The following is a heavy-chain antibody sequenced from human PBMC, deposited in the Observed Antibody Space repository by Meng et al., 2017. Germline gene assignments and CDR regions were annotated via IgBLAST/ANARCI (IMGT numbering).Heavy chain of an antibody. D-gene: IGHD3-10*01. V-gene: IGHV2-5*02. CDR3: AHRRDYYGSGNHFDY. J-gene: IGHJ4*02. CDR2: IYWDDDK. Sequence: QFTCKVSCSTLVKPTQILTSPCTFSGFSLGTGGVGVSWIRQPPGKALEWLALIYWDDDKRYSPSLKSRLTITKDTSKNQVFLTMTNMDPVDTATYYCAHRRDYYGSGNHFDYWGQGTLVTVSS. CDR1: GFSLGTGGVG.